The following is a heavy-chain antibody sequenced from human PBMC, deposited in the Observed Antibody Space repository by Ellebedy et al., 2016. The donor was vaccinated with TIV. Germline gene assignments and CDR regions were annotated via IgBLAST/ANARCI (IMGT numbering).Heavy chain of an antibody. CDR1: GFTFSNYW. D-gene: IGHD7-27*01. CDR3: AEGQLG. V-gene: IGHV3-7*01. J-gene: IGHJ1*01. Sequence: GGSLRLSXAGSGFTFSNYWMIWVRQAPGKGLEWVANIKQDGSEKYYVDSVKGRFTISRDNAKNSLYLQMNSLRADDTAVYYCAEGQLGWGQGTLVTVSS. CDR2: IKQDGSEK.